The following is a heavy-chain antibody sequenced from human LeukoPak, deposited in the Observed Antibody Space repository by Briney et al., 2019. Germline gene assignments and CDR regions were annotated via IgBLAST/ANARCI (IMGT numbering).Heavy chain of an antibody. J-gene: IGHJ6*03. CDR2: INPNSGGT. Sequence: ASVKVSCKASGYTFTKYGISWVRQAPGQGLEWMGWINPNSGGTNYAQKFQGRVTMTRDTSISTAYMELSRLRSDDTAVYYCARDHEPMGAYYYYMDVWGKGTTVTISS. CDR3: ARDHEPMGAYYYYMDV. D-gene: IGHD3-10*01. CDR1: GYTFTKYG. V-gene: IGHV1-2*02.